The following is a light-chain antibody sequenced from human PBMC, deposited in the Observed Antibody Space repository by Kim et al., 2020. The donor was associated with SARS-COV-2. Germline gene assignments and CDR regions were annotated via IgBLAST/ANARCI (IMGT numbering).Light chain of an antibody. J-gene: IGKJ4*01. V-gene: IGKV1-39*01. CDR1: QSITTY. CDR3: QQSHTAPLLT. Sequence: DIQMTQSPSSLAASVGDRVTIACRASQSITTYLNWYQQKPEKAPKLLIYAASTLQGGVPSRFSGSGSGTDFTLTISSLQPEDFATYYCQQSHTAPLLTFGRGTKVDIK. CDR2: AAS.